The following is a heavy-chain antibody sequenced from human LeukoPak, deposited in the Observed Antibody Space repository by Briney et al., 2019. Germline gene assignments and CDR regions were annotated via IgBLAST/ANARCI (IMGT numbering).Heavy chain of an antibody. J-gene: IGHJ6*03. CDR1: GYTFTSYD. D-gene: IGHD2-2*01. Sequence: ASVKVSCKASGYTFTSYDINWVRQAPGQGLEWMGWMNPNSGNTGYAQKFQGRVTMTRNTSISTAYMELSSLRSEDTAVYYCARGPPDIVVVPAARNMDVWGKGTTVTVSS. V-gene: IGHV1-8*01. CDR3: ARGPPDIVVVPAARNMDV. CDR2: MNPNSGNT.